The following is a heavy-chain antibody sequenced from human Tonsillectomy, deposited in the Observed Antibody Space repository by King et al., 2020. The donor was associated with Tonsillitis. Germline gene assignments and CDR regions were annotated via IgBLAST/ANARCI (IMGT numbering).Heavy chain of an antibody. J-gene: IGHJ4*02. CDR3: ARLRDDYTNARYFDY. D-gene: IGHD4-11*01. Sequence: QLQESGPGLVKPSETLSLTCTVSGGSISSYHWSWVRLTPAKGLEWVGNICYSVNTNYNHSLQSRVTISVDTSKNQFSLKLSSVTAADTAIYYCARLRDDYTNARYFDYWGQGTLVTVSS. V-gene: IGHV4-59*01. CDR2: ICYSVNT. CDR1: GGSISSYH.